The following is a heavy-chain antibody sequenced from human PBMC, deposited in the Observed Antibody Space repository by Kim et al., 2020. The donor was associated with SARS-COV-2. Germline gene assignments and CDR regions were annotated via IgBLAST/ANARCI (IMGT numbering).Heavy chain of an antibody. CDR3: AGTTTVTTGDYYYYGMDV. Sequence: SETLSLTCTVSGGSISSYYWSWIRQPPGKGLEWIGYIYYSGSSNYNPSLKSRVTISVDTSKNQFSLKLSSVTAADTAVYYCAGTTTVTTGDYYYYGMDV. CDR2: IYYSGSS. J-gene: IGHJ6*01. CDR1: GGSISSYY. V-gene: IGHV4-59*08. D-gene: IGHD4-17*01.